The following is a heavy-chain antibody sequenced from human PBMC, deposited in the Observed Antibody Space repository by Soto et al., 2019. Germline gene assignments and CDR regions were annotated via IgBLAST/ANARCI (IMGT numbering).Heavy chain of an antibody. CDR1: GGSISSYY. Sequence: SETLSLTCTVSGGSISSYYWSWIRQPPGKGLEWIGYIYYSGSTNYNPSLKSRVTISVDTSKNQFSLKLSSVTAADTAVYYCARLNYDYIWGSYRPDAFDIWGQGTMVTVSS. D-gene: IGHD3-16*02. V-gene: IGHV4-59*08. CDR2: IYYSGST. CDR3: ARLNYDYIWGSYRPDAFDI. J-gene: IGHJ3*02.